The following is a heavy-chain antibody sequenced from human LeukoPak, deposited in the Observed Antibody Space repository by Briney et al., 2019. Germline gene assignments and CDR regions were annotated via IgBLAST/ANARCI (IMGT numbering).Heavy chain of an antibody. J-gene: IGHJ4*02. D-gene: IGHD6-13*01. Sequence: GGSLTLSCAASGFTFDDYAMQWVRQAPGKGLECVSGISWNSGSIVYADSVKGRFTISRDNAKNYLYLQMNSLRAEDTALYYCAKDLRQLDAYWGQGTLVTVSS. V-gene: IGHV3-9*01. CDR1: GFTFDDYA. CDR3: AKDLRQLDAY. CDR2: ISWNSGSI.